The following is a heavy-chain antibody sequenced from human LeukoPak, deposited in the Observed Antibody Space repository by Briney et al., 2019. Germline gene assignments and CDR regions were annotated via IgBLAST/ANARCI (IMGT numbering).Heavy chain of an antibody. Sequence: SVKVSCKASGGTFSSYAISWVRQAPGQGLEWMGGIIPIFGTANYAQKFQGRVTITADMSTSTAYMELSSLRSEDTAVYYCASGKVDYDILTGYYRGYYFDYWGQGTLVTVSS. CDR2: IIPIFGTA. CDR3: ASGKVDYDILTGYYRGYYFDY. J-gene: IGHJ4*02. CDR1: GGTFSSYA. V-gene: IGHV1-69*06. D-gene: IGHD3-9*01.